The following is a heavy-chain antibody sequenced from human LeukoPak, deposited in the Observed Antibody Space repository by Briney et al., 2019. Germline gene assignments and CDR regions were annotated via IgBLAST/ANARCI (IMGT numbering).Heavy chain of an antibody. J-gene: IGHJ3*01. CDR1: GFTFTNYA. D-gene: IGHD1-7*01. CDR2: ISASGVMT. Sequence: GGSLRLSCAASGFTFTNYAMTWVRQAPGKGLEWVSSISASGVMTYYADSVKGRFTVSRDNAKNSLYLQMNSLRAEDTALYYCARGWVAGTAWGQGTMVTVSS. V-gene: IGHV3-23*01. CDR3: ARGWVAGTA.